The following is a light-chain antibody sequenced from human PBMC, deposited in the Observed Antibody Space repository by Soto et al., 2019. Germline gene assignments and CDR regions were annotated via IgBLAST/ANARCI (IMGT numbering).Light chain of an antibody. V-gene: IGKV1-5*02. CDR3: QHYNSYSEA. CDR2: DDS. J-gene: IGKJ1*01. CDR1: QSISTW. Sequence: DIQMTQSPSTLSPSVGDRVTIICRASQSISTWLAWYQLKPGKAPKILIYDDSTLEGGVPSRFSGIGSGTELTLTISSLQPDDFATYYCQHYNSYSEAFGQGTKVDIK.